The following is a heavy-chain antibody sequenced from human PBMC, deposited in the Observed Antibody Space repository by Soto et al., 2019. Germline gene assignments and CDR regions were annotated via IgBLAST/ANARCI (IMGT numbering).Heavy chain of an antibody. D-gene: IGHD4-17*01. V-gene: IGHV3-72*01. CDR2: IRNKVMSYST. CDR1: GFTLSDHY. Sequence: EVPMVESGGDLVQPGGSLRLSCAASGFTLSDHYMDWVRQAPGKRLECVDRIRNKVMSYSTEYAACVKGRFTISRDESQNSPYLQMKSLRIEDTAVYYCVRSVPEKNGARYYIDSWGQGTLVTVSS. CDR3: VRSVPEKNGARYYIDS. J-gene: IGHJ4*02.